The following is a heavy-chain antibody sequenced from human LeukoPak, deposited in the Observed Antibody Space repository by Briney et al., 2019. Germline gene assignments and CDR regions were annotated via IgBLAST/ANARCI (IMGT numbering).Heavy chain of an antibody. V-gene: IGHV4-39*07. CDR1: GGSISSSSYY. CDR3: AGTYLRFLRAFDI. J-gene: IGHJ3*02. Sequence: PSEALSLTCTVSGGSISSSSYYWGWIRQPPGKGQEWIGSIYYSGSTYYNPSLKSRVTISVDTSKNQFSLKLSSVTAADTAVYYCAGTYLRFLRAFDIWGQGTMVTVSS. D-gene: IGHD5-12*01. CDR2: IYYSGST.